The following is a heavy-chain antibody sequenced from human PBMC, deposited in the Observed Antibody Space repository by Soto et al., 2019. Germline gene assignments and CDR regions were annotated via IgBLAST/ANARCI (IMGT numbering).Heavy chain of an antibody. Sequence: GGSLRLSCAASGFTFSSYAMSWVRQAPGKGLEWVSAISGSGGSTYYADSVKGRFTIYRDNSKNTLYLQMNSLRAEDTAVYYCAKAQQLATGEDFDYWGQGTLVTVSS. CDR2: ISGSGGST. J-gene: IGHJ4*02. CDR1: GFTFSSYA. V-gene: IGHV3-23*01. CDR3: AKAQQLATGEDFDY. D-gene: IGHD6-13*01.